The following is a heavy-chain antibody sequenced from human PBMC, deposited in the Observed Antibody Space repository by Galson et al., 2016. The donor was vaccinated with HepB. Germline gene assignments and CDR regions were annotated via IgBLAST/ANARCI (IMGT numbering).Heavy chain of an antibody. V-gene: IGHV3-30-3*01. J-gene: IGHJ2*01. CDR3: ARGRVSSFNTYWYFDL. Sequence: SLRLSCAASGFTFNTYAVHWVRQAPGKGLEWVAVISYDGSTKFYGDSVTGRFTISRDNSKNMLYLQMNDVRTEDTAVYFCARGRVSSFNTYWYFDLWGHGTLVTVSS. D-gene: IGHD6-13*01. CDR1: GFTFNTYA. CDR2: ISYDGSTK.